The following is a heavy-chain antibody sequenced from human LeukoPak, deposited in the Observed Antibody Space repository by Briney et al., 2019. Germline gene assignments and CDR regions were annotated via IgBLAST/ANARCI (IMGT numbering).Heavy chain of an antibody. J-gene: IGHJ6*03. Sequence: GASVKVSCKASGYTFTGYYMHWVRQAPGQGLEWMGWINPNSGGTNYAQKFQGRVTMTRDTSISTAYMELSRLRSDDTAVYYCARGPLDVLRFPHGYYMDVWGKGTTVTVSS. D-gene: IGHD3-3*01. CDR2: INPNSGGT. CDR1: GYTFTGYY. V-gene: IGHV1-2*02. CDR3: ARGPLDVLRFPHGYYMDV.